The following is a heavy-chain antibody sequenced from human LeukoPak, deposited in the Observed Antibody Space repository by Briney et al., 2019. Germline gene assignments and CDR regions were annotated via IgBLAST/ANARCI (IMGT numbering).Heavy chain of an antibody. CDR1: GDRFTSYG. CDR3: ARRPLHSQNWLAP. CDR2: IFPGDSDT. J-gene: IGHJ5*02. Sequence: GESLKISCKGYGDRFTSYGVAWVRQMPGKGLEWMGIIFPGDSDTRYSPSIQGQVTISVDRSISTAYLQWSSLKASDTAIYYCARRPLHSQNWLAPWGQGTLVTVSS. V-gene: IGHV5-51*01.